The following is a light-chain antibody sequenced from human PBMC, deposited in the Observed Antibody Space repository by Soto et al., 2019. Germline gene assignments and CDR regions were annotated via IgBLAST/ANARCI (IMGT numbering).Light chain of an antibody. CDR3: QQSYSGPLT. V-gene: IGKV1-39*01. CDR2: AAS. Sequence: DIQMTQSPSSLSASVGARVTITCRASQSISSYLNWYQQKPGKAPKVLIYAASSLQSGVPSRFSGIGSGTDFTLSISSLQPEDFATYYCQQSYSGPLTFGGGTNVAIK. J-gene: IGKJ4*01. CDR1: QSISSY.